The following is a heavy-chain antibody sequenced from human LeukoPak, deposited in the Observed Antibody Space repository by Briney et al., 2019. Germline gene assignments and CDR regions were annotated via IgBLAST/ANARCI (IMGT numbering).Heavy chain of an antibody. D-gene: IGHD3-3*01. CDR3: ARSPPYDFSSVYYLGVYYFDY. J-gene: IGHJ4*02. Sequence: SETLSLTCTVSGGSISSYDWSWIRQPQGEGLGWVGYIYYSGSSNYNPSLNSRVTISVATTKNQFSLKLSSVTAADTAVYYCARSPPYDFSSVYYLGVYYFDYWGREPWSPSPQ. V-gene: IGHV4-59*01. CDR1: GGSISSYD. CDR2: IYYSGSS.